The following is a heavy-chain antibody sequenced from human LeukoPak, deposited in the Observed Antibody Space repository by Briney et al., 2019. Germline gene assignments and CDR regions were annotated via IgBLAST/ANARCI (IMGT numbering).Heavy chain of an antibody. D-gene: IGHD2-8*01. CDR1: GFTFSPYS. CDR3: ASSNGALDI. CDR2: ITGSSSTI. V-gene: IGHV3-48*02. J-gene: IGHJ3*02. Sequence: TGGSLTLSCAASGFTFSPYSMNWVRQAPGKGLEWISYITGSSSTIYYADSVKGRFTISRDNAKNLLYLQMNSLRDEDTAVYYCASSNGALDIWGQGTMVTVSS.